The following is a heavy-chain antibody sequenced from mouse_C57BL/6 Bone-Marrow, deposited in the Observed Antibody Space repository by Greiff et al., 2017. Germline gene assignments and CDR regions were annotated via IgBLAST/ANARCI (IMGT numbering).Heavy chain of an antibody. V-gene: IGHV5-12*01. Sequence: EVKLMESGGGLVQPGGSLKLSCAASGFTFSDYYMYWVRQTPEQRLEWVAYISNGGGSTYYPDTVKGRFTISRDNAKNTLYLQMSRLKSEDTAMYYCARPRFAWFAYWGQGTLVTVSA. CDR1: GFTFSDYY. CDR3: ARPRFAWFAY. J-gene: IGHJ3*01. CDR2: ISNGGGST.